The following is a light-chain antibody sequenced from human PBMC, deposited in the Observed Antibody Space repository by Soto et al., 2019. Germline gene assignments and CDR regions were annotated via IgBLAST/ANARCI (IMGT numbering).Light chain of an antibody. V-gene: IGLV2-8*01. J-gene: IGLJ1*01. Sequence: QSALTQPPSASGSPGQSVTISCTGTSSDVGGYNYVSWYQQHPGKAPKLMIYEVSKRPSGVPDRFSGSKSGNTASLTVSGLQAEDEADYYCSSYAGSNTPLCVFGTGTKLTVL. CDR3: SSYAGSNTPLCV. CDR2: EVS. CDR1: SSDVGGYNY.